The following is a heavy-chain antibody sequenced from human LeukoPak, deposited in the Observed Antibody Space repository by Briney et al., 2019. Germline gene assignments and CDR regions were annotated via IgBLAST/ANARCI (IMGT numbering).Heavy chain of an antibody. CDR1: GYSISSGYY. CDR3: AREFLTGYKPRYFYY. J-gene: IGHJ4*02. D-gene: IGHD3-9*01. V-gene: IGHV4-38-2*01. Sequence: SETLSLNCGVSGYSISSGYYWGWIRQPPGKGLEWIGSVSHSGTTFYNPSLKSRVTISVDTSKNDFSLNLTSVTAADTAVYYCAREFLTGYKPRYFYYWGQGTLVTVSS. CDR2: VSHSGTT.